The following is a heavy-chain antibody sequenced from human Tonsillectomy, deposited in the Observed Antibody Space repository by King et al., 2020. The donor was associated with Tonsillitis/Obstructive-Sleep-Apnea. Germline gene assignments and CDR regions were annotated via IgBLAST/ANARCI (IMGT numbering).Heavy chain of an antibody. Sequence: TLKESGPTLVKPTQTLTLTCTFSGFSLSTSGVGVGWIRQPPGKALEWLALIYWDDDKRYNPSLKSRLIITKDTSNNQVVLTMTNMDPVDTATYYCAHRRDSYCTNGVCYYTPRFDPCGQGTLAT. CDR3: AHRRDSYCTNGVCYYTPRFDP. D-gene: IGHD2-8*01. CDR1: GFSLSTSGVG. V-gene: IGHV2-5*02. CDR2: IYWDDDK. J-gene: IGHJ5*02.